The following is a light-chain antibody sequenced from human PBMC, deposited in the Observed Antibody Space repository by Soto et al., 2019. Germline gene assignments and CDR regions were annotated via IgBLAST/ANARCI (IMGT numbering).Light chain of an antibody. J-gene: IGLJ2*01. CDR3: GAWDSSLSAVV. CDR2: DNS. Sequence: QSALTQPPSVSAAPGQKVTTSCSGSSSNLGNNNVCWYQQLPGTAPKLLIYDNSNRPSGIPERFSGSKSGTSATLGITGLQTGDEADYYCGAWDSSLSAVVFGGGTKVTVL. CDR1: SSNLGNNN. V-gene: IGLV1-51*01.